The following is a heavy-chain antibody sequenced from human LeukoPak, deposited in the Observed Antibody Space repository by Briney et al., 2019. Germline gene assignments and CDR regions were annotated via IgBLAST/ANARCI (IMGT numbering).Heavy chain of an antibody. V-gene: IGHV1-46*01. CDR1: GYTFTSYY. D-gene: IGHD6-6*01. Sequence: ASVKVSCKASGYTFTSYYMHWVRQAPGQGLEWMGIINPSGGSTSYAQKFQGRVTMTRDMSTSTVYMELSSLRSDDTAVYYCARDALGFGQLVYFDYWGQGTLVTVSS. CDR2: INPSGGST. J-gene: IGHJ4*02. CDR3: ARDALGFGQLVYFDY.